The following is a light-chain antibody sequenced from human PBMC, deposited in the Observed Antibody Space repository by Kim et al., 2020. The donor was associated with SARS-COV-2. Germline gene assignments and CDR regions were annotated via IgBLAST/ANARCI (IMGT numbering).Light chain of an antibody. CDR1: DLDIGDNYY. CDR2: DVS. CDR3: GSYTFRASLI. J-gene: IGLJ2*01. V-gene: IGLV2-14*03. Sequence: QSVLTQPASVSGSPGQSVTISCTGTDLDIGDNYYVSWYQLHPGRVPKLIIYDVSERPSGVSDRFSGSKSGNTASLTISDLQADDESDYYCGSYTFRASLIFGGGTQLTVL.